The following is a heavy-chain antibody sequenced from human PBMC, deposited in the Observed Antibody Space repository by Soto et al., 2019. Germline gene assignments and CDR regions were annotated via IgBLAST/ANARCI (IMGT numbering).Heavy chain of an antibody. CDR1: GFSLSASGVS. Sequence: QITLKESGPTLVKPTQSLTLTCSFSGFSLSASGVSVGWIRQPPGKALEWLGMIYWDDEKRYSTSLKDRLIITKDTSRNQVVLALSNMDPVDTATYFCAHGRGVPGGISWYSHYYMDVWGKGTTVTVSS. CDR3: AHGRGVPGGISWYSHYYMDV. J-gene: IGHJ6*03. V-gene: IGHV2-5*02. D-gene: IGHD3-16*01. CDR2: IYWDDEK.